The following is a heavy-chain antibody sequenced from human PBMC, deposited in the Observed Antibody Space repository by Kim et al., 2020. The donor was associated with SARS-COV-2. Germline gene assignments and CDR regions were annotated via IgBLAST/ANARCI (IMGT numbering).Heavy chain of an antibody. Sequence: TIYYADSVKGRFTISRDNAKNSLYLQMNSLRAEDTAVYYCARVSSGEFDYWGQGTLVTVSS. V-gene: IGHV3-48*04. J-gene: IGHJ4*02. D-gene: IGHD3-10*01. CDR2: TI. CDR3: ARVSSGEFDY.